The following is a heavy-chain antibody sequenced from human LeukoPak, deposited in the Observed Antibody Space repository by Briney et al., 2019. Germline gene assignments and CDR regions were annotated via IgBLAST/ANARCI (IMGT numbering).Heavy chain of an antibody. CDR2: FDPEDGET. CDR3: ARTMVRGIIVYYYGMDV. Sequence: ASVKVSCKVSGYTLTELSMHWVRQAPGKGLEWMGGFDPEDGETIYAQKFQGRVTMTEDTSTDTAYMELSSLRSDDTAVYYCARTMVRGIIVYYYGMDVWGQGTTVTVSS. V-gene: IGHV1-24*01. D-gene: IGHD3-10*01. CDR1: GYTLTELS. J-gene: IGHJ6*02.